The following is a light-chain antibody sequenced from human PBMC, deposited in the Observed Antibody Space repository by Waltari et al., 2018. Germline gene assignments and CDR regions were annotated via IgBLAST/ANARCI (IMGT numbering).Light chain of an antibody. V-gene: IGKV1-39*01. CDR2: ASS. Sequence: DIQMTQSPSSLSASVGDRVPIPCRASQSITTFLNWYQQRPGKAPKLLIYASSSLQSGVPSRFSGSGSGTDFTLTISSLQPEDFATYYCQQSYSTPSFGGGTKVEI. CDR1: QSITTF. J-gene: IGKJ4*01. CDR3: QQSYSTPS.